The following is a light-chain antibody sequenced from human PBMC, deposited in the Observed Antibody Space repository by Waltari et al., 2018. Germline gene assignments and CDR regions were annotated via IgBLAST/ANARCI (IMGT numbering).Light chain of an antibody. Sequence: QSALTQPASVSGSPGQSITISCTGTSSDVGGYNYVSWYQQHPGKAPKLMIYEVSNRPSGVSKRFSGSKSGNTASLTISWLQAEDEADYYCSSYTSSSTPLYVFGTGTKVTVL. J-gene: IGLJ1*01. CDR3: SSYTSSSTPLYV. V-gene: IGLV2-14*01. CDR2: EVS. CDR1: SSDVGGYNY.